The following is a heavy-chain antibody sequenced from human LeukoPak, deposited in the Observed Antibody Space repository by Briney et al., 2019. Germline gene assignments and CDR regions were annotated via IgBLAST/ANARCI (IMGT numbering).Heavy chain of an antibody. Sequence: PGGSLRLSCAASGFSFRIYWMSWVRQAPGKGLEWVADIKEDGSEKYYVDSVKGRFTISRDNAKNSLYLQMNSLRAEDTALYYCATDYQGSADYWGQGTLVTVSS. CDR2: IKEDGSEK. CDR1: GFSFRIYW. D-gene: IGHD2-2*01. CDR3: ATDYQGSADY. V-gene: IGHV3-7*04. J-gene: IGHJ4*02.